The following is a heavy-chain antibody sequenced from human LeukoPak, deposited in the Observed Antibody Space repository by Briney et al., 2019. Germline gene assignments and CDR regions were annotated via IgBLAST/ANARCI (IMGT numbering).Heavy chain of an antibody. D-gene: IGHD2-21*02. CDR1: GFSFSTYG. Sequence: QPGRSLRLSCSASGFSFSTYGFHWVRQAPGKGLEWVAVISYDGTNKYYADSVKGRFTISRDNSENTLYLQMNSLRAEDTAVYYCAKGSPHTVVVTGGAFDIWGQGTMVTVSS. J-gene: IGHJ3*02. CDR3: AKGSPHTVVVTGGAFDI. CDR2: ISYDGTNK. V-gene: IGHV3-30*18.